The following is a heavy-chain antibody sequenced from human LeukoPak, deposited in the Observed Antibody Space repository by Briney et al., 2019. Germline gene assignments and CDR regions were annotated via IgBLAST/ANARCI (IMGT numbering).Heavy chain of an antibody. CDR1: GGSISSGNYY. J-gene: IGHJ4*02. Sequence: PSETLSLTCTVSGGSISSGNYYWSWIRQHPGKGLEWIGYIYYSGSTYYNPSLKSRVFISVDTSKNQFSLKLSSVTAADTAVYYCASATSAAGPNDYWGQGTLVTVSS. CDR3: ASATSAAGPNDY. CDR2: IYYSGST. V-gene: IGHV4-31*03. D-gene: IGHD6-13*01.